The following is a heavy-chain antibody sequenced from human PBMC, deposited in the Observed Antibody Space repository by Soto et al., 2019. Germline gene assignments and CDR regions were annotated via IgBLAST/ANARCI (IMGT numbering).Heavy chain of an antibody. CDR1: GFSLSTSGVR. CDR2: IFWNDEQ. CDR3: AHRRVVSSDWYGWFDP. V-gene: IGHV2-5*01. Sequence: GSGPTLVNPKPTLTLTCTFSGFSLSTSGVRVGWIRQPSGKALEWLALIFWNDEQYYSPSLKSRLTITQDTSKNQVVLTMTNMDPVETATYYCAHRRVVSSDWYGWFDPWGQGMLVTVSS. J-gene: IGHJ5*02. D-gene: IGHD6-19*01.